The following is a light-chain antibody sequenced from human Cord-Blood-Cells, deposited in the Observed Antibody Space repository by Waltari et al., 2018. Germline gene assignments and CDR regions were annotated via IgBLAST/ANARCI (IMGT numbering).Light chain of an antibody. CDR1: QSVLYISNNKNY. CDR3: QQYYSTPS. CDR2: WAS. J-gene: IGKJ2*03. V-gene: IGKV4-1*01. Sequence: DIVMTQTLDSLAVSLGESATINCKSSQSVLYISNNKNYLALYQQKPGQPPKLLIYWASTRESGVPDRFSGSGSGTDFTLTISSLQAEDVAVYYSQQYYSTPSFGQGTKLEIK.